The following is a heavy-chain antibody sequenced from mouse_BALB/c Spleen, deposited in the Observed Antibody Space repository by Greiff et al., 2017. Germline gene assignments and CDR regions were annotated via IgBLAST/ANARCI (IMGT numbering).Heavy chain of an antibody. CDR3: ARHRTGNYFDY. D-gene: IGHD4-1*01. Sequence: EVKLMESGGGLVQPGGSLKLSCAASGFTFSSYTMSWVRQTPEKRLEWVAYISNGGGSTYYPDTVKGRFTISRDNAKNTLYLQMSSLKSEDTAMYYCARHRTGNYFDYWGQGTTLTISS. V-gene: IGHV5-12-2*01. J-gene: IGHJ2*01. CDR1: GFTFSSYT. CDR2: ISNGGGST.